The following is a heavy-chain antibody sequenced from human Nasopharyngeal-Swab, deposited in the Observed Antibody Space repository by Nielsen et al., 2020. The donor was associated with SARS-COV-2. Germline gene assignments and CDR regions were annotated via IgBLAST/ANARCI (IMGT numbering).Heavy chain of an antibody. CDR2: ISGSADST. V-gene: IGHV3-23*01. Sequence: GESLKISCAASGFTFSSYAMSWVRQAPGKGLEWVSAISGSADSTYYADSVKGRFTISRDNAKNSLYLQMNSLRAEDTAVYYCARGLDPYYFDYWGQGTLVTVSS. J-gene: IGHJ4*02. CDR3: ARGLDPYYFDY. CDR1: GFTFSSYA. D-gene: IGHD3-16*01.